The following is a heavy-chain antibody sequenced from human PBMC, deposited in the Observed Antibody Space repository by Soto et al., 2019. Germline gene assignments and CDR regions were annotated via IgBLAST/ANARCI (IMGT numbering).Heavy chain of an antibody. Sequence: EVQLLESGGGLVQPGGSLRLSCAASGFTFSSYAMSWVRQAPGKGLEWVSAISGSGGSTYYADSVKGRFTISRDNYKNTLYLQINSLRAEDTAVYYCAKERRDSRGTSYYWGQGTLVTVSS. CDR1: GFTFSSYA. J-gene: IGHJ4*02. D-gene: IGHD6-13*01. CDR2: ISGSGGST. CDR3: AKERRDSRGTSYY. V-gene: IGHV3-23*01.